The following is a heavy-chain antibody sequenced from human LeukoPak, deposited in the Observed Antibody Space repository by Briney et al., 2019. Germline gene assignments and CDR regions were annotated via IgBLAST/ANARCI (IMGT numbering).Heavy chain of an antibody. CDR2: IYSSGST. D-gene: IGHD4-11*01. J-gene: IGHJ3*02. CDR3: ARGPGYSNYAGDDAFNI. V-gene: IGHV3-53*01. Sequence: GSLRLSCAASGLTVSSNFMSWVRQAPGKGMEWISVIYSSGSTYYEDSVKGRFTISRDHSKNMVYLQLNNLRVEDTATYFCARGPGYSNYAGDDAFNIWGQGTVVTVSS. CDR1: GLTVSSNF.